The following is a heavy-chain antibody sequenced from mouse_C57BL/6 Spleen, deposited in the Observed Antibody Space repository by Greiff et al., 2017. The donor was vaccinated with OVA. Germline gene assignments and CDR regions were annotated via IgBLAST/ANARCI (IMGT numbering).Heavy chain of an antibody. CDR3: ARRVNWEGWYFDV. CDR1: GYTFTSYW. J-gene: IGHJ1*03. CDR2: IDPSDSET. Sequence: VKQSCKASGYTFTSYWMHWVKQRPIQGLEWIGNIDPSDSETHYNQKFKDKATLTVDKSSSTAYMQLSSLTSEDSAVYCCARRVNWEGWYFDVWGTGTTVTVSA. D-gene: IGHD4-1*02. V-gene: IGHV1-52*01.